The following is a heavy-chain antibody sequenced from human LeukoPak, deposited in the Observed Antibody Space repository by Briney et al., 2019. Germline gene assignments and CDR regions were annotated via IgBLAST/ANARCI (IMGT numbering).Heavy chain of an antibody. J-gene: IGHJ5*02. D-gene: IGHD3-10*01. V-gene: IGHV4-59*01. CDR3: ARGSVRGEFDP. Sequence: SETLSLTCTLSGGSISTYYWSWVRQPPGKGLEWIGYIYYTGSTDYNPSLKSRVTMSVDTSKNQFSLKLRSVTAADTAVYSCARGSVRGEFDPWGQGTLVTVSS. CDR1: GGSISTYY. CDR2: IYYTGST.